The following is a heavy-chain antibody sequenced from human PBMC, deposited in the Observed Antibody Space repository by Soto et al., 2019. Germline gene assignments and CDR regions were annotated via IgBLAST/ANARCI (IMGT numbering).Heavy chain of an antibody. CDR1: GGIFSSYA. CDR3: ARGGSGYVWFNEF. D-gene: IGHD3-22*01. Sequence: QEQLVQSGAEVKKPGSSVKVSCKASGGIFSSYAISWVGQAPGQGLEWMGGIIPIFGTANYAQKFQGRVTITADKSTNTAYMDLSSLKSADTAIYYCARGGSGYVWFNEFWGQGTLVTVSS. J-gene: IGHJ4*02. CDR2: IIPIFGTA. V-gene: IGHV1-69*06.